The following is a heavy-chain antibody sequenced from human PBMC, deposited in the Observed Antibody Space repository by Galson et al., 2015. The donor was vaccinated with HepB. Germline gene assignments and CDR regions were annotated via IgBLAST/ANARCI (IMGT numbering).Heavy chain of an antibody. Sequence: SLRLSCAASGFTFSSYGMHWVRQAPGKGLEWVAVISYDGSNKYYADSVKGRFTISRDNSKNTLYLQMNSLRAEDTAVYYCAKDYGEGIYYYYGMDVWGQGTTVTVSS. V-gene: IGHV3-30*18. D-gene: IGHD4-17*01. J-gene: IGHJ6*02. CDR2: ISYDGSNK. CDR3: AKDYGEGIYYYYGMDV. CDR1: GFTFSSYG.